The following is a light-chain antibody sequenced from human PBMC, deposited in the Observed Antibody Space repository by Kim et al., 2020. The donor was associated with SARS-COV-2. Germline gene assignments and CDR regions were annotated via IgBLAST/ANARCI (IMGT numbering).Light chain of an antibody. CDR1: KLGDKY. CDR3: QAWDSSIYV. Sequence: VAPGQTASITCSGDKLGDKYASWYQQKPGQSPVVVIFRDNRRPSGIPERFSGSNSGNTVTLTISGTQAMDEADYYCQAWDSSIYVFGTGTKVTVL. CDR2: RDN. J-gene: IGLJ1*01. V-gene: IGLV3-1*01.